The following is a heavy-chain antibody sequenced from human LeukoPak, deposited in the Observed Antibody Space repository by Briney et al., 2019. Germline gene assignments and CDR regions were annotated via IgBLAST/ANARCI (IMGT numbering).Heavy chain of an antibody. V-gene: IGHV3-7*01. D-gene: IGHD1-26*01. CDR2: MKQDGSEK. CDR3: ARDSGSYGY. CDR1: GFTFSGYY. Sequence: PGGSLRLSCAASGFTFSGYYMSWVRQAPGKGLEWVANMKQDGSEKYYVDSAKGRFTISRDNAKNSLYLQMNSLRAEDTAVYYCARDSGSYGYWGQGTLVTVSS. J-gene: IGHJ4*02.